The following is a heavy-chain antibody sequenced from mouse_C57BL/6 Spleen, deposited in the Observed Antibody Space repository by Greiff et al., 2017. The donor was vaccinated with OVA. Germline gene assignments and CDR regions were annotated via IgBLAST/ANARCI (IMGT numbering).Heavy chain of an antibody. V-gene: IGHV1-54*01. CDR2: INPGSGGT. CDR1: GYAFTNYL. J-gene: IGHJ2*01. Sequence: VQLQQSGAELVRPGTSVKVSCKASGYAFTNYLIEWVKQRPGQGLEWIGVINPGSGGTNYNEKFKGKATLTADKSSSTAYMQLSSLTSEDSAVYFCARDYDYFDYWGQGTTLTVSS. D-gene: IGHD2-4*01. CDR3: ARDYDYFDY.